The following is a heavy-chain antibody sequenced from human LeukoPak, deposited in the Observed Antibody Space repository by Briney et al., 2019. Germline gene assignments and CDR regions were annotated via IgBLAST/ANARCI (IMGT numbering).Heavy chain of an antibody. Sequence: GESLKISCKGSGYSFTTYWIAWVRQMPGKGLEWMGIIYPGDSDTRYSPSFQGQVTISADKSINTAYLQWSSLKASDTAMYYCARRPYLRYCSGGSCYSGYPGGFDYWGQGTLVTVSS. CDR2: IYPGDSDT. J-gene: IGHJ4*02. CDR3: ARRPYLRYCSGGSCYSGYPGGFDY. D-gene: IGHD2-15*01. CDR1: GYSFTTYW. V-gene: IGHV5-51*01.